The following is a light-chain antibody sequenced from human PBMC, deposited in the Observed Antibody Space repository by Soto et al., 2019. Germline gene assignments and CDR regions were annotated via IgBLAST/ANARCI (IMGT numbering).Light chain of an antibody. V-gene: IGKV3D-15*01. CDR3: QQYNNWPLS. CDR2: GAS. J-gene: IGKJ4*01. Sequence: EIVMTQSPATLSVSPGERATLSCRASQSVSSNIAWYQQKPGQAPRLLIYGASIRATGIPARFSGSGSGTEFTLTISSLQSADFAVYYCQQYNNWPLSFGGGTKVVIK. CDR1: QSVSSN.